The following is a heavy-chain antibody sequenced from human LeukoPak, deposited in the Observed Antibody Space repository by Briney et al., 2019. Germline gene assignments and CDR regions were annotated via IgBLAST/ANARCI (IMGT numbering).Heavy chain of an antibody. D-gene: IGHD1-26*01. CDR1: GGSISSYY. V-gene: IGHV4-34*01. Sequence: SETLSLTCTVSGGSISSYYWSWIRQPPGKGLEWIGEINHSGSTYYNPSLKSRVTISVDTSKNQFSLKLSSVTAADTAVYYCTRDRGGSYTYFDYWGQGTLVTVSS. CDR3: TRDRGGSYTYFDY. CDR2: INHSGST. J-gene: IGHJ4*02.